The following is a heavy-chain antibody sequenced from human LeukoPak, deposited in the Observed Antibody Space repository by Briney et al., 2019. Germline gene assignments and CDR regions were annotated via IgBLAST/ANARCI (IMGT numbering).Heavy chain of an antibody. CDR2: IRYDGSNK. CDR3: ARDPYSGNYGNYYYYYMDV. Sequence: QTGGSLRLSCAASGFTFDDYGMSWVRQAPGKELEWVAFIRYDGSNKYYADSVKGRFTISRDNSKNTLYLQMNSLGPEDTAVYYCARDPYSGNYGNYYYYYMDVWGKGTTVTISS. J-gene: IGHJ6*03. D-gene: IGHD1-26*01. CDR1: GFTFDDYG. V-gene: IGHV3-30*02.